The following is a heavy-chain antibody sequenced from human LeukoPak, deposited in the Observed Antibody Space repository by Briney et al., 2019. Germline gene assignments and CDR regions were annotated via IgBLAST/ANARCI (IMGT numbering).Heavy chain of an antibody. CDR2: IYYSGST. Sequence: PSETLSLTCTVSGGSISSYYWSWIRQPPGKGLEWIGYIYYSGSTNYNPSLKSRVTISVDTSKNQFSLKLSSVTAADTAVYYCAGSGSYQNWFDPWGQGTLVTVSS. CDR3: AGSGSYQNWFDP. J-gene: IGHJ5*02. V-gene: IGHV4-59*01. CDR1: GGSISSYY. D-gene: IGHD3-10*01.